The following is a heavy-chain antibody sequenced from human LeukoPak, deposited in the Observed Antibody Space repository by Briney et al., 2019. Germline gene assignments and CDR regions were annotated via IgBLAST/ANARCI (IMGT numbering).Heavy chain of an antibody. Sequence: GFPRLFCEASWINLSNYWVNWVRQGSGEGLEGVANIKEDGSVKQCVDSVKGRFTISRDNAKSSLYLQMNSLRVEDTAVYFCARGYSSSSDDFDYWGQGALVAVSS. CDR1: WINLSNYW. V-gene: IGHV3-7*01. J-gene: IGHJ4*02. CDR2: IKEDGSVK. CDR3: ARGYSSSSDDFDY. D-gene: IGHD6-13*01.